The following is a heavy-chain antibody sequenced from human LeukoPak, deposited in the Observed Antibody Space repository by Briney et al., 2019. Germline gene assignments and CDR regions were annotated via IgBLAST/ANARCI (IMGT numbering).Heavy chain of an antibody. Sequence: GGSLRLSCAASGFTFSSYGMHWVHQAPGKGLEWVAVIWYDGSNKYYADSVKGRFTISRDNSKNTLYLQMNSLRAEDTAVYYCARERRGAALGAYYYYYYGMDVWGQGTTVTVSS. D-gene: IGHD1-26*01. CDR1: GFTFSSYG. V-gene: IGHV3-33*01. CDR3: ARERRGAALGAYYYYYYGMDV. CDR2: IWYDGSNK. J-gene: IGHJ6*02.